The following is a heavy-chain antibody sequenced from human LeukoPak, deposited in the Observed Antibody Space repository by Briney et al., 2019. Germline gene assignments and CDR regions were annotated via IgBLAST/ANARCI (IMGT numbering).Heavy chain of an antibody. CDR1: GGSISSSNW. J-gene: IGHJ4*02. CDR2: IYHSGST. V-gene: IGHV4-4*02. D-gene: IGHD3-22*01. Sequence: SETLSLTCAVSGGSISSSNWWSWVRQPPGKGLEWIGEIYHSGSTNYNPSLKSRVTISVDKSKNQFSLQLSSVTAADTAVYYCARGSWGNYDSSGYHFDYWGQGTLVTVSS. CDR3: ARGSWGNYDSSGYHFDY.